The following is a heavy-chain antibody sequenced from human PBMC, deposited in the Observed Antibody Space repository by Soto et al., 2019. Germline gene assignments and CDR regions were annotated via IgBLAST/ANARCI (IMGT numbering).Heavy chain of an antibody. D-gene: IGHD2-15*01. CDR1: GFTFSSYS. J-gene: IGHJ6*02. CDR2: ISSSSSYI. V-gene: IGHV3-21*01. CDR3: ARYRATPYGMDV. Sequence: TGGSLRLSCAASGFTFSSYSMNWVRQAPGKGLEWVSSISSSSSYIYYADSVKGRFTISRDNAKNSLYLQMNSLRAEDTAVYYCARYRATPYGMDVWGQGTTVTVSS.